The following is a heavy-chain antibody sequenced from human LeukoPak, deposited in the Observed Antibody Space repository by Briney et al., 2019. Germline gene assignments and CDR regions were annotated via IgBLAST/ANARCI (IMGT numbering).Heavy chain of an antibody. CDR3: ARVQEGYSSGWYERWFDY. CDR1: GFTVSSNY. V-gene: IGHV3-53*01. CDR2: IYSGGNT. J-gene: IGHJ4*02. Sequence: GGSLRLSCAASGFTVSSNYMRWVRQAPGKGLEWVSVIYSGGNTYYADSVKGRFTISRDNSKNTLYLQMNSLRAEDTAVYYCARVQEGYSSGWYERWFDYWGQGTLVTVSS. D-gene: IGHD6-19*01.